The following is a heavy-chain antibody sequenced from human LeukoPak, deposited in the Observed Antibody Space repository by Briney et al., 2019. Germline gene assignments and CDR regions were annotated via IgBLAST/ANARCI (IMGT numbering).Heavy chain of an antibody. J-gene: IGHJ3*02. CDR1: GNTFTGYY. CDR2: INPNSGGT. Sequence: ASVKVSCKTSGNTFTGYYRHWVRQAPGQGPEWMGWINPNSGGTNYAQKFQGRVTMTRDTSISTAYMELTRLRSDDTAVYSCATVKAKDPFDIWGQGTMVTVSS. V-gene: IGHV1-2*02. CDR3: ATVKAKDPFDI.